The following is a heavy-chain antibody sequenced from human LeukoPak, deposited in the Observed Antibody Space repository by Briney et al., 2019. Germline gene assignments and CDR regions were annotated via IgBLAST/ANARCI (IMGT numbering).Heavy chain of an antibody. Sequence: GGSLRLSRAASGFTFSTYGMHWVRQAPGKGPGWVAVISNDGSNKYHAESVRGRFTISRDNSKNTLYLQMNSLRAEDTAVYYCAKDAGHCSGGSCYRQDYWGQGTLVSVSS. CDR1: GFTFSTYG. V-gene: IGHV3-30*18. D-gene: IGHD2-15*01. J-gene: IGHJ4*02. CDR3: AKDAGHCSGGSCYRQDY. CDR2: ISNDGSNK.